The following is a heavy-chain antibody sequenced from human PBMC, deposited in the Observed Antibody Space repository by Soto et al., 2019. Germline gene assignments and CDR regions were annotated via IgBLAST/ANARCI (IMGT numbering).Heavy chain of an antibody. CDR3: ARDRGFLEWLSPGYYYYGMDV. CDR2: IWYDGSNK. D-gene: IGHD3-3*01. J-gene: IGHJ6*02. Sequence: GGSLRLSCAASGFTFSSYGMHWVRQAPGKGLEWVAVIWYDGSNKYYADSVKGRFTISRDNSKNTLYLQMNSLRAEDTAVYYCARDRGFLEWLSPGYYYYGMDVWGQGTTVTVSS. CDR1: GFTFSSYG. V-gene: IGHV3-33*01.